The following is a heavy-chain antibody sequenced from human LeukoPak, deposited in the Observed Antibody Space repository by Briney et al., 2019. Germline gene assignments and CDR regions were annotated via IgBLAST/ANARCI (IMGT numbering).Heavy chain of an antibody. CDR3: ARGYYDFWSGYNT. CDR2: IYYSGST. J-gene: IGHJ4*02. V-gene: IGHV4-59*13. Sequence: SETLSLTCTVSGGSISSYYWTWIRRPPGKGRKGFGYIYYSGSTNYNPSLKSRVTISVDTSKNQFSLKLSSVTAADTAVYYCARGYYDFWSGYNTWGQGTLVTVSS. D-gene: IGHD3-3*01. CDR1: GGSISSYY.